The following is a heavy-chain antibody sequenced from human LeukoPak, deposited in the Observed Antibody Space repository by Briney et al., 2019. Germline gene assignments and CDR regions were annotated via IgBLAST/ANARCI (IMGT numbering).Heavy chain of an antibody. J-gene: IGHJ6*02. Sequence: GGSLRLSCAASGFTFSSYWMTWVRQAPGKGLEWVANIKRDGSEKHYVDSVKGRFTISRDNAKNSMFLQMNSLRAEDTAVYYCAREYSSSSEGWNYYYGMDVWGQGTTVTVSS. V-gene: IGHV3-7*01. CDR2: IKRDGSEK. CDR3: AREYSSSSEGWNYYYGMDV. D-gene: IGHD6-6*01. CDR1: GFTFSSYW.